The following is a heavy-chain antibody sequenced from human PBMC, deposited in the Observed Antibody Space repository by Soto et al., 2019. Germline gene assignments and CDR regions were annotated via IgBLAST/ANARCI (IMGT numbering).Heavy chain of an antibody. V-gene: IGHV4-59*08. D-gene: IGHD3-22*01. CDR3: ARRHERSGYYFSDWCFDL. CDR1: GGSISSYY. J-gene: IGHJ2*01. Sequence: SETLSLTCTVSGGSISSYYWSWIRQPPGKGLEWIGYIYYSGSTNYNPSLKSRVTISVDTSKNQFSLKLSSVTAADTAVYYCARRHERSGYYFSDWCFDLWGRGTLXT. CDR2: IYYSGST.